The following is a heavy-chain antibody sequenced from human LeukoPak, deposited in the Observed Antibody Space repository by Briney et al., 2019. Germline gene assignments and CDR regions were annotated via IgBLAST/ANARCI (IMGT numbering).Heavy chain of an antibody. CDR2: IYYSGST. J-gene: IGHJ4*02. Sequence: SETLSLTCTVSGGSISSHYWSWIRQPPRKGLEWIGYIYYSGSTNYNPSLKSRVTISVDTSKNQFSLKLSSVTAADTAVYYCARNKWSGGSCFPLLDYWGQGTLVTFSS. CDR1: GGSISSHY. V-gene: IGHV4-59*11. D-gene: IGHD2-15*01. CDR3: ARNKWSGGSCFPLLDY.